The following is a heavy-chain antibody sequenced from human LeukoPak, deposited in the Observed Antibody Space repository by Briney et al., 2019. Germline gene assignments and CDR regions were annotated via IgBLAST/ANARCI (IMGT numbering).Heavy chain of an antibody. D-gene: IGHD6-13*01. CDR1: GVIFSNYD. CDR2: IGTAGDT. V-gene: IGHV3-13*01. Sequence: GGSLRLSCAASGVIFSNYDMHWVRQAAGKGLEWVSGIGTAGDTYYPGSVKGRFTISRENAKNSLYLHMNSLSAGDTAMYYCASSPAYSSSWYAVDTWGQGTLVTVSS. CDR3: ASSPAYSSSWYAVDT. J-gene: IGHJ5*02.